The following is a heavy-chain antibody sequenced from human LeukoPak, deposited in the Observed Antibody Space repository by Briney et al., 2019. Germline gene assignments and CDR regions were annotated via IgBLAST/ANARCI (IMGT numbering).Heavy chain of an antibody. CDR3: ARASYYHDSSGYQHNFDY. CDR1: GFTFSSYG. Sequence: PGGSLRLSCAASGFTFSSYGMHWVRQAPGKGLEWVAVISYDGSNKYYADSVKGRFTISRDNSKNTLYLQMNSLRAEDTAVYYCARASYYHDSSGYQHNFDYWGQGTLVTVSS. J-gene: IGHJ4*02. D-gene: IGHD3-22*01. CDR2: ISYDGSNK. V-gene: IGHV3-30*03.